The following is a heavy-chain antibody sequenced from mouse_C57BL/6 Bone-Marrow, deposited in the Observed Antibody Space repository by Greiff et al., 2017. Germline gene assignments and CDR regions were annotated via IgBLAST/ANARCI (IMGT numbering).Heavy chain of an antibody. J-gene: IGHJ3*01. CDR3: AGEGALGAY. CDR1: GFTFSSYA. CDR2: ISAGGSYT. D-gene: IGHD3-1*01. Sequence: DVKLVESGGGLVKPGGSLKLSCAASGFTFSSYAMSWVRQTPENRLEWVATISAGGSYTYYPDNVKGRFTLSRDNAYNNLYLQMSHLKSEDTAMXYCAGEGALGAYWGQGTLVTVSA. V-gene: IGHV5-4*01.